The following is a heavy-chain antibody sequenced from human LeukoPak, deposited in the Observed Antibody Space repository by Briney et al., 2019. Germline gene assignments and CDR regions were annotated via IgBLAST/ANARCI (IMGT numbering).Heavy chain of an antibody. CDR1: GFTFSNAW. CDR3: TTDYTVVTPQ. Sequence: GRSLRLSCAASGFTFSNAWMSWVRQAPGKGLEWVGRMKSKTDGGTTDYAAPVKGSFTIPSDDSKNTLYLQINSLKTEHTAVYYCTTDYTVVTPQWGQGTLVTVSS. V-gene: IGHV3-15*01. D-gene: IGHD4-23*01. J-gene: IGHJ4*02. CDR2: MKSKTDGGTT.